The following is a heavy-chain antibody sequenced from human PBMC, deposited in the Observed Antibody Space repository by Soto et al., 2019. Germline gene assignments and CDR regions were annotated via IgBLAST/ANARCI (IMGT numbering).Heavy chain of an antibody. CDR1: GFTCDDYA. CDR3: AKDMSRVAAAGTLIGAFDI. V-gene: IGHV3-9*01. CDR2: ISWNSGSI. Sequence: GGSLRLSCLASGFTCDDYAMHWVRQAPGKGLEWVSGISWNSGSIGYADSVKGRFTISRDNAKNSLYLQMNSLRAEDTALYYCAKDMSRVAAAGTLIGAFDIWGQGTMVTVS. J-gene: IGHJ3*02. D-gene: IGHD6-13*01.